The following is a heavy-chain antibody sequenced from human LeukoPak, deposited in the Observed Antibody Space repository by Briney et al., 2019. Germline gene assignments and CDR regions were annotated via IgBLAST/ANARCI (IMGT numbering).Heavy chain of an antibody. CDR3: AHRKATSWAHDY. CDR2: IYSGGSGST. J-gene: IGHJ4*02. Sequence: GGSLRLPCAASGFTVSSSYMSWVRQVPGKGLEWVSVIYSGGSGSTYYADSAKGRFTISRDNSKNTLNLQMNSLRAEDTAVYYCAHRKATSWAHDYWGQGTLVTVSS. V-gene: IGHV3-53*01. CDR1: GFTVSSSY. D-gene: IGHD2-2*01.